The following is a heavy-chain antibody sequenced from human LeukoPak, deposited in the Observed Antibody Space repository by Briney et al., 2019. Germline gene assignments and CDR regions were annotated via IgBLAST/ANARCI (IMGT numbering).Heavy chain of an antibody. CDR3: ARLSQGVVRGVIHNWFDP. Sequence: ASVKVSCKASGYTFTSYDINWVRQATGQGLEWMGWMNPNSGNTGYAQKFQGRVTMTRNTSISTAYMELSSLRSEDTAVYYCARLSQGVVRGVIHNWFDPWGQGTLVTVSS. D-gene: IGHD3-10*01. CDR2: MNPNSGNT. CDR1: GYTFTSYD. J-gene: IGHJ5*02. V-gene: IGHV1-8*01.